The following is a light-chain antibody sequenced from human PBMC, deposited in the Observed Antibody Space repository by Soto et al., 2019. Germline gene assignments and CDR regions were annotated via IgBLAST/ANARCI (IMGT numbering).Light chain of an antibody. V-gene: IGKV1-39*01. CDR2: AAS. CDR3: QQSYSTPPT. CDR1: QSISSY. Sequence: DIQMTQSPYSLSASVGDRVTITCRASQSISSYLNWYQQKPGKAPKLLIYAASSLQSGVTSRFSGSGSGTDFTLTISSLQPEDFETYYCQQSYSTPPTFGQGTKLDIK. J-gene: IGKJ2*01.